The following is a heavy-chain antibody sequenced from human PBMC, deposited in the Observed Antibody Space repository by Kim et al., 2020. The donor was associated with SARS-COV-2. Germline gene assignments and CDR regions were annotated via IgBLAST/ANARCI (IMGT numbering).Heavy chain of an antibody. CDR3: ARGKSVVRGVTPNFHY. J-gene: IGHJ4*02. D-gene: IGHD3-10*01. CDR1: GDSVSSNSAT. CDR2: TYYRSKWSN. V-gene: IGHV6-1*01. Sequence: SQTLSLTCAISGDSVSSNSATWNWIRQSPSRGLEWLGRTYYRSKWSNDYAAFVKSRITINQDTSKNQFSLQLNSVTPKDTALYYCARGKSVVRGVTPNFHYWGQGTLVTVSS.